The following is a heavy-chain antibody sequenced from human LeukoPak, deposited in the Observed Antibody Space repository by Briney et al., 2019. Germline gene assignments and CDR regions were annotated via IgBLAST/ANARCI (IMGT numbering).Heavy chain of an antibody. CDR2: IYYSGST. CDR3: ARGRDKIAAATPRAYYFDY. V-gene: IGHV4-59*12. D-gene: IGHD6-13*01. CDR1: GGSISSYY. Sequence: SETLSLTCTVSGGSISSYYWSWLRQPPGKGLEWIGYIYYSGSTNYNPSLKSPVTISVDTSKNQFSLKLSSVTAADTAVYYCARGRDKIAAATPRAYYFDYWGQGTLVTVSS. J-gene: IGHJ4*02.